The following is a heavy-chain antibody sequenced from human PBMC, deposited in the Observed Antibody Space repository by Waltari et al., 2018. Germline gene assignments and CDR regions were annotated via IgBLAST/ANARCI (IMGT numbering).Heavy chain of an antibody. J-gene: IGHJ6*03. CDR3: ARDRDAGYSSSWRPIDGYYYYMDV. D-gene: IGHD6-13*01. CDR1: GGTFSSYA. CDR2: IIPIFGTA. Sequence: QVQLVQSGAEVKKPGSSVKVSCKASGGTFSSYAISWVRQAPGQGLEWMGGIIPIFGTANYAQKFQGRVTITTDESTSTAYMELSSLRSEDTAVYYCARDRDAGYSSSWRPIDGYYYYMDVWGKGTTVTVSS. V-gene: IGHV1-69*05.